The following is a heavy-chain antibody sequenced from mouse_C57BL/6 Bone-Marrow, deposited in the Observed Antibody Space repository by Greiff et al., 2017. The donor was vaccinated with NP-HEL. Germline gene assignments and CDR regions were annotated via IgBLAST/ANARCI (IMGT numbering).Heavy chain of an antibody. CDR2: IYPRSGNT. CDR1: GYTFTSYG. CDR3: ARSVDYGSSYGFAY. V-gene: IGHV1-81*01. D-gene: IGHD1-1*01. Sequence: QVQLKESGAELARPGASVKLSCKASGYTFTSYGISWVKQRTGQGLEWIGEIYPRSGNTYYNEKFKGKATLTADKSSSTAYMELRSLTSEDSAVYFGARSVDYGSSYGFAYWGQGTLVTVSA. J-gene: IGHJ3*01.